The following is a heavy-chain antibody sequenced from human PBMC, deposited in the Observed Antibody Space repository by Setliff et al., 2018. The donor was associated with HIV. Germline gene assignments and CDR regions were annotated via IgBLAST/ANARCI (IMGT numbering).Heavy chain of an antibody. CDR1: GDSISSGGYY. V-gene: IGHV4-31*03. CDR3: ASPSDHTAGAFDV. J-gene: IGHJ3*01. Sequence: SETLSLTCTVSGDSISSGGYYWSWIRQHPGKGLEWIGYIYYSGSTYYNPSLKSRVTISVDTSKSQFSLKLSSVTAADTAVYYCASPSDHTAGAFDVWGQGIMVTVSS. CDR2: IYYSGST.